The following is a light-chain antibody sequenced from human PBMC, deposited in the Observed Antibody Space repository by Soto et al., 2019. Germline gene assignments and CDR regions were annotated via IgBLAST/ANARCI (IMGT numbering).Light chain of an antibody. CDR3: ATWDDSLNGLL. J-gene: IGLJ2*01. CDR2: SDS. V-gene: IGLV1-44*01. Sequence: QSVLTQPPSVSATPGQRVTISFSGSSANIGSNTVTWYQHLPGTAPKLLIYSDSQRPSGVPDRFSGSKSGTSASLAISRLQSEDEADYYCATWDDSLNGLLFGGGTKVTVL. CDR1: SANIGSNT.